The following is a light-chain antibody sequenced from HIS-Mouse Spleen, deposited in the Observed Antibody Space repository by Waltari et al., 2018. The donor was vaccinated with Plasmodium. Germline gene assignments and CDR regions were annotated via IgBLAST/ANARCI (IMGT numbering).Light chain of an antibody. Sequence: DIQMTQSPSAMSASVGDRVTITRRASQGISNYLAWFQQKPGKVPKRLIYAASSLQSGVPSRCSGSGSETELTLTSSSLQAEDFATYYCLQHNSYPRTFGQGTKVEIK. V-gene: IGKV1-17*03. CDR1: QGISNY. J-gene: IGKJ1*01. CDR3: LQHNSYPRT. CDR2: AAS.